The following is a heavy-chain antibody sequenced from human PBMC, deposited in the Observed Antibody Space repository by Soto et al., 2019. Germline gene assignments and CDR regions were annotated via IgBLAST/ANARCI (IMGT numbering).Heavy chain of an antibody. J-gene: IGHJ3*02. D-gene: IGHD2-15*01. CDR2: IIPIFGTA. CDR3: ARPRCSGGSCYSIHPHAFDT. V-gene: IGHV1-69*13. CDR1: GGTFSSYA. Sequence: SVKVSCKASGGTFSSYAISWVRQAPGQGLEWMGGIIPIFGTANYAQKFQGRVTITADESTSTAYMELSSLRSEDTAVYYCARPRCSGGSCYSIHPHAFDTWGQGTMGTV.